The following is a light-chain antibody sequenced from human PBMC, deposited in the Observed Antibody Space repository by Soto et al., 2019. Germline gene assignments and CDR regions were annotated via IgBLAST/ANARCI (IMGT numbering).Light chain of an antibody. CDR3: HQRQSWPRT. J-gene: IGKJ1*01. V-gene: IGKV3-11*01. Sequence: VLTQSPVTLSFSTGEGATPSCRASQSVNAYLAWYQQKPGQAPRLLIYDASVRATGIPARFSGSGSGTDFTLTISSLEPEDFAVYYCHQRQSWPRTFGQGTKVDIK. CDR1: QSVNAY. CDR2: DAS.